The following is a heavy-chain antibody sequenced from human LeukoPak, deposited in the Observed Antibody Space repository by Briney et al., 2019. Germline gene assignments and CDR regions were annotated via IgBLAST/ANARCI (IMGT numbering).Heavy chain of an antibody. CDR1: GYTFTGYY. D-gene: IGHD4-11*01. V-gene: IGHV7-4-1*02. Sequence: ASVKVSCKASGYTFTGYYMHWVRQAPGQGLEWMGWINTNTGNPTYAQGFTGRFVFSLDTSVSTAYLQISSLKAEDTAVYYCARVTTLGGDAFDIWGQGTMVTVSS. CDR2: INTNTGNP. CDR3: ARVTTLGGDAFDI. J-gene: IGHJ3*02.